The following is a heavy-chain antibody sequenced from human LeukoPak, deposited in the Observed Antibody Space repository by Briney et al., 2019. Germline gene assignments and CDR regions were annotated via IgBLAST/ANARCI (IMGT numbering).Heavy chain of an antibody. J-gene: IGHJ4*02. CDR1: GYTLTELS. V-gene: IGHV1-24*01. D-gene: IGHD6-13*01. CDR3: ATSSSSWSPQFDY. CDR2: FDPEDGET. Sequence: ASVKVSCKVSGYTLTELSMHWVRQAPGKGLEWMGGFDPEDGETIYAQKFQGRVTMTEDTSTDTAYMELSSLRSEDTAVYHCATSSSSWSPQFDYWGQGTLVTVSS.